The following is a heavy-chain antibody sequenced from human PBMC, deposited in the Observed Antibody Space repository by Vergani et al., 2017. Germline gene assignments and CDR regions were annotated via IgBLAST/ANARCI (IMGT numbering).Heavy chain of an antibody. Sequence: EVQLVESGGGLAQPGGSLRVSCSASGFRVTTCYMSWVRQAPGKGLEWVSVIKSDGRTSYAESVRGRFTISRDTSRNAVYLQMNILRVEDTGVYYCTRSECSGTTCYGHYFDLWGHGILVTVSS. J-gene: IGHJ4*01. CDR3: TRSECSGTTCYGHYFDL. CDR2: IKSDGRT. CDR1: GFRVTTCY. V-gene: IGHV3-66*02. D-gene: IGHD2-15*01.